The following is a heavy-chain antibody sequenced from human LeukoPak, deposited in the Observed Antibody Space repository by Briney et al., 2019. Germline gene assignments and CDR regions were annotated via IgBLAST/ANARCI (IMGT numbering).Heavy chain of an antibody. D-gene: IGHD3-9*01. V-gene: IGHV4-34*01. CDR3: ARLQNYDILTGYTVVWAFDI. CDR1: GGSFSGYY. CDR2: INHSGST. Sequence: SETLSLTCAVYGGSFSGYYWSWIRQPPGKGLEWIGEINHSGSTNYNPSLKSRVTISVDTSKNQFSLKLSSVTAADTAVYYCARLQNYDILTGYTVVWAFDIWGQGTMVTVSS. J-gene: IGHJ3*02.